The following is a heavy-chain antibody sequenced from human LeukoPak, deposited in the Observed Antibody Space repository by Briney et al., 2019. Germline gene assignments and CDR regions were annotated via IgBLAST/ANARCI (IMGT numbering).Heavy chain of an antibody. CDR3: ARLHTAMVVDAFDI. V-gene: IGHV3-7*01. Sequence: GGSLRLSCAASGFTFSSFWMNWVRQAPGEGLEWVANIKQDGSERYYVDSVRGRFTISRDNAKKSLYLEMNSLRAEDTAVYYCARLHTAMVVDAFDIWGQGTMVTVSS. CDR2: IKQDGSER. D-gene: IGHD5-18*01. J-gene: IGHJ3*02. CDR1: GFTFSSFW.